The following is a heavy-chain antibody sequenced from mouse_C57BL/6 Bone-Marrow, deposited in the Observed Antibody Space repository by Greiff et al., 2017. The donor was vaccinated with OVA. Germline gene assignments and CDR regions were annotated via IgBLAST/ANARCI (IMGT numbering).Heavy chain of an antibody. CDR1: GYTFTSYG. CDR2: IYPRSGNT. Sequence: QVTLKVSGAELARPGASVKLSCTASGYTFTSYGISWVKQRTGQGLEWIGEIYPRSGNTYYNEKFQGKATLTADTSSNTAYMELRGLTSDDSAVDVSARDGSYGSRIFDYWGQGTTLTVSS. J-gene: IGHJ2*01. V-gene: IGHV1-81*01. D-gene: IGHD1-1*01. CDR3: ARDGSYGSRIFDY.